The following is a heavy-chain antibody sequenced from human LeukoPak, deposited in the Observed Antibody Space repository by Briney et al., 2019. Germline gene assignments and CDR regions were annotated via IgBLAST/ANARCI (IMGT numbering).Heavy chain of an antibody. D-gene: IGHD1-26*01. CDR1: GYTLTELS. CDR3: ATRGVVGKSTYYFDY. Sequence: ASVKVSCKVSGYTLTELSMHWVRQAPGKGLEWMGGFDPEDGETIYAQKFQGRVTMTEDTSTDTAYMELSSLRSEDTAMYCCATRGVVGKSTYYFDYWGQGTLVTVSS. J-gene: IGHJ4*02. CDR2: FDPEDGET. V-gene: IGHV1-24*01.